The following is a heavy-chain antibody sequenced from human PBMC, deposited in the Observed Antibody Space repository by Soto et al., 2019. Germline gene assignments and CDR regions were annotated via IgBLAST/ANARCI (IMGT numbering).Heavy chain of an antibody. CDR3: ATTGYCRSPSCYGVYYYGMDV. Sequence: GESLKITCKGSGYSFTSYWISWGRQMPGKGLEWMGRIDPSDSYTNYSPSFQGHVTISADKSISTAYLQWSSLKASDAAMYYCATTGYCRSPSCYGVYYYGMDVWGQGTTVIASS. CDR1: GYSFTSYW. CDR2: IDPSDSYT. V-gene: IGHV5-10-1*01. D-gene: IGHD2-2*01. J-gene: IGHJ6*02.